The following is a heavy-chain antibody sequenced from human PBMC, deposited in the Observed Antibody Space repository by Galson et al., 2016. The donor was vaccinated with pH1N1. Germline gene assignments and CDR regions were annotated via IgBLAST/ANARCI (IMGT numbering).Heavy chain of an antibody. CDR3: ARFRKIYGDALDY. V-gene: IGHV1-69*06. Sequence: SVKVSCKASGGTFSNSAISWVRQAPGQGLEWMGGISPIFDSINYAQRFQGRVTITADIFTNTAYMELSSLRSEDTAVYYCARFRKIYGDALDYWGQGILVTVSS. J-gene: IGHJ4*02. CDR2: ISPIFDSI. D-gene: IGHD4-17*01. CDR1: GGTFSNSA.